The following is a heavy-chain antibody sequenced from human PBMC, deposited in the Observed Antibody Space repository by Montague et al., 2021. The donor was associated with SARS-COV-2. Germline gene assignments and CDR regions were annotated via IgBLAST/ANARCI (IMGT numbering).Heavy chain of an antibody. V-gene: IGHV3-53*01. Sequence: LACAASGFTVSNNYMSWVRQAPGKGLEWVSVIYSGGGTYYADSVKGRFTISRDNSKNTLYLQMNSLRGEDTAVYYCARAGGGDAFDIWGQGTAVTVSS. CDR2: IYSGGGT. CDR1: GFTVSNNY. J-gene: IGHJ3*02. CDR3: ARAGGGDAFDI. D-gene: IGHD2-15*01.